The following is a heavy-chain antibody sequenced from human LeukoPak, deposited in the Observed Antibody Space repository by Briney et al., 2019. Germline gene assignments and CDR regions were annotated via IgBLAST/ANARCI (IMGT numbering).Heavy chain of an antibody. CDR2: IYYSGST. J-gene: IGHJ4*02. Sequence: SETLSLTCTVSGGSISSSSYYWGWIRQPPGKGLEWIGSIYYSGSTYYNPSLKSRVTISVDTSKNQFSLKLSSVTAADTAVYYCAGGRQGYSYGYGDYWGQGTLVTVSS. V-gene: IGHV4-39*07. D-gene: IGHD5-18*01. CDR3: AGGRQGYSYGYGDY. CDR1: GGSISSSSYY.